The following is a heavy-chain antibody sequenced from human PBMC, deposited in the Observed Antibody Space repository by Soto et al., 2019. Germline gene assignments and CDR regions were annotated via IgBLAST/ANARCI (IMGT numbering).Heavy chain of an antibody. J-gene: IGHJ4*02. V-gene: IGHV3-23*01. CDR1: GFTFSSYA. CDR3: AKDYYDSSGPKGPFDY. CDR2: ISGSGGST. Sequence: GGSLRLSCAASGFTFSSYAMSWVRQAPGKGLEWVSAISGSGGSTYYADSVKGRFTISRDNSKNTLYLQMNSLRAEDTAVYYCAKDYYDSSGPKGPFDYWGQGTLVTVSS. D-gene: IGHD3-22*01.